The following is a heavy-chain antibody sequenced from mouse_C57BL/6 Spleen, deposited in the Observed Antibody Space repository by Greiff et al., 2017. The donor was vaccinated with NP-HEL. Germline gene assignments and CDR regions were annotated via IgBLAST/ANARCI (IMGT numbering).Heavy chain of an antibody. CDR2: IWSDGST. CDR1: GFSLTSYG. D-gene: IGHD2-3*01. J-gene: IGHJ4*01. V-gene: IGHV2-6-1*01. Sequence: VQLQESGPGLVAPSQSLSITCTVSGFSLTSYGVHWVRQPPGKGLEWLVVIWSDGSTTYNSALKSRLSISKDNSKSQVFLKMNSLQTDDTAMYYCARHGGLLRDAMDYWGQGTSVTVSS. CDR3: ARHGGLLRDAMDY.